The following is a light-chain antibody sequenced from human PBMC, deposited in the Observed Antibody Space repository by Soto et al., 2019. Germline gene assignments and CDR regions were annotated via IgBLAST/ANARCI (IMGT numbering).Light chain of an antibody. V-gene: IGKV3-20*01. Sequence: VLTQSPCTLSLSPGERPTLSCRASQSVSHNYLAWYQQKPGQAPRLLIYGASSRATGIPDRFSASGSGTDFILTISRLEPEDFAVYYCQQYGSSPTTFGQGTKVDIK. J-gene: IGKJ1*01. CDR1: QSVSHNY. CDR2: GAS. CDR3: QQYGSSPTT.